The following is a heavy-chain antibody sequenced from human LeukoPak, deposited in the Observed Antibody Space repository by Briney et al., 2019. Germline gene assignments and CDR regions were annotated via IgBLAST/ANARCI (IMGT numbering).Heavy chain of an antibody. J-gene: IGHJ3*02. Sequence: PGGSLRLSCAASGFTFSSYAMSWVRQAPGKGLEWFSAISGSGGSTYYADSVKGRSTISRDNSKNTLYLQMNSLRVEDTAVYYCARAPPGETFDIWGLGTMVTVSS. D-gene: IGHD3-10*01. CDR3: ARAPPGETFDI. CDR1: GFTFSSYA. V-gene: IGHV3-23*01. CDR2: ISGSGGST.